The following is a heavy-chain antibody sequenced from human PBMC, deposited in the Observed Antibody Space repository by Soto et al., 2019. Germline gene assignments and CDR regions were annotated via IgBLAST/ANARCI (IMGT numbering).Heavy chain of an antibody. CDR3: GRWVDTPYPRPFDP. CDR1: GYTFTSYG. J-gene: IGHJ5*02. V-gene: IGHV1-18*01. CDR2: ISAYNGNT. D-gene: IGHD2-15*01. Sequence: ASVKVSCKASGYTFTSYGISWVRQAPGQGLEWMGWISAYNGNTNYAQKLQGRVTMTTDTSTSTAYMELRSLRSDDTAVYYCGRWVDTPYPRPFDPWGQGTLVTVSS.